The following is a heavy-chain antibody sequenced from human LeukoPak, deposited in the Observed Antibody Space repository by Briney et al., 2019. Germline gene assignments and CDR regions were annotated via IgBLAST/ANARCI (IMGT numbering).Heavy chain of an antibody. CDR2: ISSLSNYI. D-gene: IGHD3-22*01. CDR3: ARGYYDSSGYPVSPDY. V-gene: IGHV3-21*01. J-gene: IGHJ4*02. Sequence: NPGGSLRLSCAASGFTFDDYAMHWVRQAPGKGLEWVSSISSLSNYIYYADSVKGRLTISRDNAKNSLYLQMNSLRAEDTALYYCARGYYDSSGYPVSPDYWGQGTLVTVSS. CDR1: GFTFDDYA.